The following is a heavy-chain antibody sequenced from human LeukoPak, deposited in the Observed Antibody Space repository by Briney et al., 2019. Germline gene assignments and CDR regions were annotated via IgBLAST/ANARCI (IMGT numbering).Heavy chain of an antibody. D-gene: IGHD3-22*01. CDR3: ARGPNYSDSNNYYNDAFDI. CDR2: IHFSGST. V-gene: IGHV4-59*02. Sequence: SETLSLTCTVSGGSVSSYYWSWIRQPPGKGLEWIGFIHFSGSTNYNPSLKSRVTISGDTSKTQFSPKLSSVTAADTAVYFCARGPNYSDSNNYYNDAFDIWGQGTMVSVSS. CDR1: GGSVSSYY. J-gene: IGHJ3*02.